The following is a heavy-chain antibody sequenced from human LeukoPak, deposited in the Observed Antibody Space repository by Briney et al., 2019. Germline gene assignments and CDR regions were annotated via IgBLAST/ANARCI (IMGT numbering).Heavy chain of an antibody. V-gene: IGHV3-11*03. CDR2: ISSSSSYT. J-gene: IGHJ4*02. Sequence: KPGRSLRLSRAASGFTFSDYYMSWIRQAPGKGLEWVSYISSSSSYTNYADSVKGRFTISRDNAKNSLYLQMNSLRAEDTAVYYCARYSSSWEDFDYWGQGTLVTVSS. CDR3: ARYSSSWEDFDY. D-gene: IGHD6-13*01. CDR1: GFTFSDYY.